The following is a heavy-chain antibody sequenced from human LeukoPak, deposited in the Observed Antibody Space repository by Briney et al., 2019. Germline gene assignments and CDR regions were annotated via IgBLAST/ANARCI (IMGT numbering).Heavy chain of an antibody. Sequence: GGSLRLSCAASGFTFSNYAMHWVRQAPGKGLEWVAVISYDGSNKYYADSVKGRFTISRDNSKNTLYLQMNSLRAEDTAVYYCARGGSSVWSGYLDYWGQGTLVTVSS. J-gene: IGHJ4*02. D-gene: IGHD6-19*01. CDR3: ARGGSSVWSGYLDY. CDR1: GFTFSNYA. V-gene: IGHV3-30*04. CDR2: ISYDGSNK.